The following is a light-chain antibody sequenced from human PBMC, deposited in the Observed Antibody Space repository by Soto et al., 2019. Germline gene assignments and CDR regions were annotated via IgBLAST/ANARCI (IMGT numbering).Light chain of an antibody. CDR3: QQRSNWPST. J-gene: IGKJ2*01. CDR1: QSVSTS. Sequence: EIVLTQSPATLSLSPGERATLSCRASQSVSTSLAWYQQKPGQAPRLLIYDASNRATDIPVRFSGSGSGTDFTLNISRLEPEDFAVYYCQQRSNWPSTFGQGTKLEIK. CDR2: DAS. V-gene: IGKV3-11*01.